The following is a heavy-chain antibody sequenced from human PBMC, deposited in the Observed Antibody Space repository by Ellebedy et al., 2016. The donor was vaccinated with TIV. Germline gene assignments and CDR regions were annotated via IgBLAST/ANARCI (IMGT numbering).Heavy chain of an antibody. CDR1: GGSISSYY. CDR3: ARRTHYYYGMDV. V-gene: IGHV4-59*05. J-gene: IGHJ6*02. Sequence: SETLSLTXTVSGGSISSYYWSWIRQPPGKGLEWIGSIYYSGSTYYNPSLKSRVTISVDTSKNQFSLKLSSVTAADTAVYYCARRTHYYYGMDVWGQGTTVTVSS. CDR2: IYYSGST. D-gene: IGHD2-15*01.